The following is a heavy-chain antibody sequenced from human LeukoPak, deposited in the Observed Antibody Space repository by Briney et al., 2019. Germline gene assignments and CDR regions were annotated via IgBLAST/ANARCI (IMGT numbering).Heavy chain of an antibody. CDR2: IYSGGST. J-gene: IGHJ4*02. CDR1: GVPISSGSWY. V-gene: IGHV4-61*10. D-gene: IGHD3-3*01. CDR3: ARDRSRMSGYFDY. Sequence: SETLSLTCTVFGVPISSGSWYWSWIRQPAGKGMEWIGRIYSGGSTNYNPSLKSRVTISVDTSKNQFSLKLSSVTAADTAVYYCARDRSRMSGYFDYWGQGTLVTVSS.